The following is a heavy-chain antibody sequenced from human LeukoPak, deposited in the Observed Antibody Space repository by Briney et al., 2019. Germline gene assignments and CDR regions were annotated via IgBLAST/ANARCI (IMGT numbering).Heavy chain of an antibody. CDR2: IYYSGST. CDR3: ARGKSSTSFDY. D-gene: IGHD2-2*01. V-gene: IGHV4-30-4*01. CDR1: GGSISSGDFY. Sequence: PSETLSLTCTVSGGSISSGDFYWSWIRQPPGKGLEWIGYIYYSGSTYYNPSLKSRVTISVDTSKNQFSLKLSSVTAADTAVYYCARGKSSTSFDYWGQGTLVTVSS. J-gene: IGHJ4*02.